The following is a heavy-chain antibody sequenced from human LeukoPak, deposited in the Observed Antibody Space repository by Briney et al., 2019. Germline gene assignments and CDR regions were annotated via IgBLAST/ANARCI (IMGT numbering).Heavy chain of an antibody. J-gene: IGHJ4*02. CDR1: GFTLSSNY. CDR3: ARGDGSYYPY. Sequence: GGSLRLSCAASGFTLSSNYMSWVRQAPGKGLEWVSVIYSGGSTYYADSVKGRFTISRDNSKNTLYLQMNSLRAEDTAVYYCARGDGSYYPYWGQGTLVTVSS. V-gene: IGHV3-53*01. D-gene: IGHD3-10*01. CDR2: IYSGGST.